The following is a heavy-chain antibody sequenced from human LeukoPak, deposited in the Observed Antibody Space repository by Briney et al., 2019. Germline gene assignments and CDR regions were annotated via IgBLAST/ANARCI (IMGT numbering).Heavy chain of an antibody. D-gene: IGHD2-15*01. CDR2: ISSSSSYI. Sequence: GGSLRLSCAASGFTFISYSMNWVRQAPGKGLEWVSSISSSSSYIYYADSVKGRFTISRDNAKNSLYLQMNSLRAEDTAVYYCARDPIGRLYYYMDVWGKGTTVTVSS. J-gene: IGHJ6*03. CDR3: ARDPIGRLYYYMDV. CDR1: GFTFISYS. V-gene: IGHV3-21*01.